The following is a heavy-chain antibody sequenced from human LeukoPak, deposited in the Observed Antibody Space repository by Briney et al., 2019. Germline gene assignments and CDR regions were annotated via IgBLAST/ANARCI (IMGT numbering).Heavy chain of an antibody. V-gene: IGHV1-69*13. CDR2: IIPEFDEA. J-gene: IGHJ4*02. CDR3: ASGGVTVYSYGPDY. Sequence: GASVKVSRKASGGILSKWSISWVRQAPGQGLEWVGTIIPEFDEAHYAQKLQGRVTISADDSATAAYMELRSLRSDDTAVYYCASGGVTVYSYGPDYWGQGTLVAVSS. D-gene: IGHD5-18*01. CDR1: GGILSKWS.